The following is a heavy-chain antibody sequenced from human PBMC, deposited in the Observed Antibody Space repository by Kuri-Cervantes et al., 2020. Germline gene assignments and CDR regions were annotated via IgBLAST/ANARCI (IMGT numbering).Heavy chain of an antibody. J-gene: IGHJ4*02. D-gene: IGHD1-26*01. Sequence: SETLSLICTDAGGSISSYYWSWIRQPAGKGLEWIGRIYTSGSTNYNPSLKSRVTISVDKSKNQFSLKLSSVTAADTAVYYCARGPRRYSGSYGLSGWGQGTLVTVSS. CDR2: IYTSGST. V-gene: IGHV4-4*07. CDR1: GGSISSYY. CDR3: ARGPRRYSGSYGLSG.